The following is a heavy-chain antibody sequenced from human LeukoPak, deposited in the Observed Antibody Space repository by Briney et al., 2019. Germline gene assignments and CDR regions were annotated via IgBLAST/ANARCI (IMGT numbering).Heavy chain of an antibody. CDR2: IYTSGST. V-gene: IGHV4-4*07. CDR3: ARASGYDFWSGYHWFDP. Sequence: SETLSLTCTVSGGSISSYYWSWIRQPAGKGLEWIGRIYTSGSTNYNPSLKGRVTMSVDTSKNQFSLKLSSVTAADTAVYYCARASGYDFWSGYHWFDPWGQGTLVTVSS. J-gene: IGHJ5*02. D-gene: IGHD3-3*01. CDR1: GGSISSYY.